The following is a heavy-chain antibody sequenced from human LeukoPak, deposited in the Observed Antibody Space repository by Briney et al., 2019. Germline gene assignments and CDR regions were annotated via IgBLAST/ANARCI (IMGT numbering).Heavy chain of an antibody. CDR3: ASNWNYLGSDP. CDR1: GFTFSSYS. CDR2: ISSSSSYV. V-gene: IGHV3-21*01. J-gene: IGHJ5*02. D-gene: IGHD1-7*01. Sequence: GGSLRLSCAASGFTFSSYSMNWVRQAPGKGLEWVLSISSSSSYVYYADSVKGRFTISRDNAKNSLYLQMNSLRAEDTAVYYCASNWNYLGSDPWGQGTLVTVSS.